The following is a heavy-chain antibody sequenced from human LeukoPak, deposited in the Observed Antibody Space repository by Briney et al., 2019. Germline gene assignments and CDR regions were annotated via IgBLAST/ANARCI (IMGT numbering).Heavy chain of an antibody. V-gene: IGHV4-59*08. CDR2: IYYSGST. CDR1: GGSISSYY. J-gene: IGHJ4*02. Sequence: PSETLSLTCTVSGGSISSYYWSWIRQPPGKGLEWIGYIYYSGSTNYNPSLKSRVTISVDTSKNQFSLKLSSVTAADTAVYYCARSIVGATTLGNWGQGTLVTVSS. CDR3: ARSIVGATTLGN. D-gene: IGHD1-26*01.